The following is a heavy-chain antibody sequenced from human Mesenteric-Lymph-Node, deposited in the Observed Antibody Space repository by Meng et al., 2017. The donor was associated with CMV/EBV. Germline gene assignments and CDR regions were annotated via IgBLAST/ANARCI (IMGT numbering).Heavy chain of an antibody. V-gene: IGHV1-2*02. J-gene: IGHJ5*02. Sequence: ASVKVSCKASGYTFTGYYLHWVRQASSQGLEWMGWINPNTGGTNYAKKFQGRVTMTTDTSTSTAYMELRSLRSDDTAVYYCARDSPNCIAVAGTCWFDPWGQGTLVTVSS. CDR1: GYTFTGYY. CDR2: INPNTGGT. CDR3: ARDSPNCIAVAGTCWFDP. D-gene: IGHD6-19*01.